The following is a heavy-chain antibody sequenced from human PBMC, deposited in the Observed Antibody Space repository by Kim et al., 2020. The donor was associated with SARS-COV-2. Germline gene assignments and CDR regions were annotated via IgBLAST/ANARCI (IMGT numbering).Heavy chain of an antibody. D-gene: IGHD3-10*01. V-gene: IGHV4-59*01. Sequence: SETLSLTCTVSGGSISSYYWSWIRQPPGKGLEWIGYIYYSGSTNYNPSLKSRVTISVDTSKNQFSLKLSSVTAADTAVYYCVRGLIPRKLLWFGELLLDYWGQGTLVTVSS. CDR1: GGSISSYY. CDR3: VRGLIPRKLLWFGELLLDY. J-gene: IGHJ4*02. CDR2: IYYSGST.